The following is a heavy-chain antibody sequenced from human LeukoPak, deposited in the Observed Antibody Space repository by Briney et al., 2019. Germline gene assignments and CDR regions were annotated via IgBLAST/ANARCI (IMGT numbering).Heavy chain of an antibody. CDR2: ISSSSSYI. J-gene: IGHJ6*04. V-gene: IGHV3-21*01. CDR1: GFTFSNYN. CDR3: AGTIFGVVITPLDV. Sequence: PGGSLRLSCAASGFTFSNYNMNWVRQAPGKGLEWVSSISSSSSYIYYADSVKGRFTISRDNAKNSLYLQMNSLRAEDTAVYYCAGTIFGVVITPLDVWGKGTTVTVSS. D-gene: IGHD3-3*01.